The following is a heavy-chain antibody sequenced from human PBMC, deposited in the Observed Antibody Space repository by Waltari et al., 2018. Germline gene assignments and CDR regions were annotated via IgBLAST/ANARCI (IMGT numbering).Heavy chain of an antibody. CDR3: ARGSPVTGSDY. CDR2: IYHSGST. Sequence: QVQLQESGPGLVKPSETLSLTCAVSGYSISSGYYWGWIRQPPGKGLEWIGSIYHSGSTYYNPSLKSRVTISVDTSKNQFSLKLSSVTAADTAVDYCARGSPVTGSDYWGQGTLVTVSS. D-gene: IGHD2-21*02. V-gene: IGHV4-38-2*01. CDR1: GYSISSGYY. J-gene: IGHJ4*02.